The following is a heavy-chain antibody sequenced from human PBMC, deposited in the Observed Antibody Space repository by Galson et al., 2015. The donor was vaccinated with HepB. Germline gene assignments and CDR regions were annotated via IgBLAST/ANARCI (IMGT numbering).Heavy chain of an antibody. D-gene: IGHD6-13*01. CDR2: IYSGGTT. CDR1: GFTVSTNY. V-gene: IGHV3-66*01. Sequence: SLRLSCAASGFTVSTNYMSWVRQAPGKGLEWVSVIYSGGTTYYADSVKGRFTISRDNSKNTLYLQTNSLRAEDTAVYYCARGGGSSWYLYWGQGTLVTVSS. CDR3: ARGGGSSWYLY. J-gene: IGHJ4*02.